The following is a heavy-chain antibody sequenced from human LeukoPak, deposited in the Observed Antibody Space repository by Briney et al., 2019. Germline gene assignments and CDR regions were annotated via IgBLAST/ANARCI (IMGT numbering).Heavy chain of an antibody. V-gene: IGHV3-48*03. CDR1: GFTFSSYE. J-gene: IGHJ4*02. CDR3: ANRGSSISLR. CDR2: ISSSGTTI. Sequence: GGSLRLSCAASGFTFSSYEMNWVRQAPGKGLEWVSYISSSGTTIYYADSVKGRFTMSRDNSKNTLYLQMNSLRAEDTTVYYCANRGSSISLRWGQGTLVTVSS. D-gene: IGHD6-6*01.